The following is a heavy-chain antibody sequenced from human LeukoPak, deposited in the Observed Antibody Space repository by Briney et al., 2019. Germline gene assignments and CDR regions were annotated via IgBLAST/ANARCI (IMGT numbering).Heavy chain of an antibody. J-gene: IGHJ3*02. CDR1: GFTFSSYS. CDR3: ARVTGVVGAFDI. V-gene: IGHV3-21*01. Sequence: KTGGSLRLSCAASGFTFSSYSMNWVRQAPGKGLEWVSSISSSSSYIYYADSVKGRFTISRDNAKNSLYLQMNSLRAEDTAVYYCARVTGVVGAFDIWGQGTMVTVSS. CDR2: ISSSSSYI. D-gene: IGHD7-27*01.